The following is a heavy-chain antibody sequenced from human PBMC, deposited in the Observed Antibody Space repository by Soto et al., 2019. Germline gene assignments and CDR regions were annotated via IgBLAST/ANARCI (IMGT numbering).Heavy chain of an antibody. D-gene: IGHD6-19*01. CDR1: GFTFSSYA. J-gene: IGHJ4*02. CDR3: ARGGEQWLVFFDY. V-gene: IGHV3-30-3*01. CDR2: ISYDGSNK. Sequence: QVQLVESGGGVVQPGRSLRLSCAASGFTFSSYAMHWVRQAPGKGLEWVAVISYDGSNKYYADSVKGRFTISRDNSKNTRYLQMNSLRAEDTAVYYCARGGEQWLVFFDYWGQGTLVTVSS.